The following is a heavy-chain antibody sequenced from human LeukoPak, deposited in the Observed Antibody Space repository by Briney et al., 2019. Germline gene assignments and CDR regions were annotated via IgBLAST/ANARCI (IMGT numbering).Heavy chain of an antibody. CDR3: ARVGASGWFAY. V-gene: IGHV3-64*01. CDR2: ISYDGTGT. D-gene: IGHD6-19*01. Sequence: GGSLRLSCAASGFTFSSYAIRWVRRAPGKGLEYVSGISYDGTGTYYANSVKGRFTISRDNSRNTLYLQMGSLRAEDMAVYYCARVGASGWFAYWGQGTLVTVSS. CDR1: GFTFSSYA. J-gene: IGHJ5*01.